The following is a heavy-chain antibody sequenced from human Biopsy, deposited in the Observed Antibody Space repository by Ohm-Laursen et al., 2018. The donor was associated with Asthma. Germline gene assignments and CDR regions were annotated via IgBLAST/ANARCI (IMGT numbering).Heavy chain of an antibody. CDR3: ARAGALIVGATMGY. CDR1: GDILSSFG. V-gene: IGHV1-46*01. Sequence: ASVKVSCKAHGDILSSFGIKWVRKAPGQGLEWMGGVNPSGGSTSYAQKFQGRVTMTRDTSTSTVYMELSSLRSEDTAVYYCARAGALIVGATMGYWGQGTLVTVSS. CDR2: VNPSGGST. D-gene: IGHD1-26*01. J-gene: IGHJ4*02.